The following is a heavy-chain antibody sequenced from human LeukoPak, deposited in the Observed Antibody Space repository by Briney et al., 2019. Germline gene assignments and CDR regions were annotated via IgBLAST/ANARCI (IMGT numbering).Heavy chain of an antibody. CDR2: INPNSGGT. CDR1: GGTFSSYA. V-gene: IGHV1-2*06. J-gene: IGHJ4*02. Sequence: ASVKVSCKASGGTFSSYAISWVRQAPGQGLEWMGRINPNSGGTNYAQKFQGRVTMTRDTSISTAYMELSRLRSDDTAVYYCAREGDTAMVSFDYWGQGTLVTVSS. CDR3: AREGDTAMVSFDY. D-gene: IGHD5-18*01.